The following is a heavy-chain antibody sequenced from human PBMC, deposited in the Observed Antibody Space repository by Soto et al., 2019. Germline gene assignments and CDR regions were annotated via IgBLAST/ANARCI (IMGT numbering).Heavy chain of an antibody. CDR1: GFTFSNYW. J-gene: IGHJ4*02. Sequence: EVQLVESGGGAAQPGGSLRLSCAASGFTFSNYWIHWVRQAPGKGPMWVSRINGVGTYTNYADSVRGRLSISRDNSENTVYLQMNSLRAEDMAMYYCVRDFSSSDFCGQGTPVTVSS. V-gene: IGHV3-74*01. CDR2: INGVGTYT. CDR3: VRDFSSSDF. D-gene: IGHD2-2*01.